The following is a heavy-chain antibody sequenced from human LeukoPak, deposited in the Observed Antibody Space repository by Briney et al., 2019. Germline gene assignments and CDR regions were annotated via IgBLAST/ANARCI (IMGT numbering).Heavy chain of an antibody. Sequence: SETLSLTCTVSGGSISGDYWSWIRQPPGKGLEWIGTISYSGSTNYNPSLKSRVTISVGTSKNQFSLMLSSVTAGDTAVYYCARYHYGSGYFDYWGQGTLDTVSS. CDR2: ISYSGST. D-gene: IGHD3-10*01. CDR1: GGSISGDY. J-gene: IGHJ4*02. V-gene: IGHV4-59*01. CDR3: ARYHYGSGYFDY.